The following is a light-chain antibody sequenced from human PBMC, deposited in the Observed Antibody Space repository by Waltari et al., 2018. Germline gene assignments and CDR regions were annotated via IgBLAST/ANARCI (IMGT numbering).Light chain of an antibody. J-gene: IGKJ2*01. V-gene: IGKV3-11*01. Sequence: EIVLTQSPATLSLSPGETATLSCRASQSVGTYLAWYQQKPGQAPRLLIYDASTSATGIPASFRGSGSGTDFTLTISSLEAEDFAVYYCQQLSNWTPHTFGQGARLEIK. CDR3: QQLSNWTPHT. CDR1: QSVGTY. CDR2: DAS.